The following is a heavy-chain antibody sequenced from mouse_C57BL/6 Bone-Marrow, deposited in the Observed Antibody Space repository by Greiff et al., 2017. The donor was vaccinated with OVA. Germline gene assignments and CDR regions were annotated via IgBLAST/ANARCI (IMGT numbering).Heavy chain of an antibody. CDR3: ARVGTLWYFDY. CDR2: ISDGGSYT. V-gene: IGHV5-4*03. J-gene: IGHJ2*01. CDR1: GFTFSSYA. Sequence: EVMLVESGGGLVKPGGSLKLSCAASGFTFSSYAMYWVRQTPEKRLEWVATISDGGSYTYYPDNVKGRFTISRDNAKNNLYLQMSHLKSEDTAMYYCARVGTLWYFDYWGQGTTLTVSS. D-gene: IGHD3-3*01.